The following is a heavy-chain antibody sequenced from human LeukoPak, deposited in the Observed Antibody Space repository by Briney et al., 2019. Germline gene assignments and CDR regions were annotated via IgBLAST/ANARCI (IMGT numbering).Heavy chain of an antibody. Sequence: ASVKVSCKASGYTFTSYGITWVRQAPGQGLEWMGWISTYNGNSNYAQKLQGRVTLTRDMSTSTDYLELSSLRSEDTAVYYCARDNSVRDEAWWFNPWGQGTLVTVSS. D-gene: IGHD5-24*01. CDR3: ARDNSVRDEAWWFNP. V-gene: IGHV1-18*01. CDR1: GYTFTSYG. J-gene: IGHJ5*02. CDR2: ISTYNGNS.